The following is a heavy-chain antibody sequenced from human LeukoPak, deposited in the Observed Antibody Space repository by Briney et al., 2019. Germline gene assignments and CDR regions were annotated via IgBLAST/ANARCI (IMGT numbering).Heavy chain of an antibody. D-gene: IGHD3-3*01. CDR1: GFTFSNAW. V-gene: IGHV3-15*01. Sequence: GGSLRLSCAASGFTFSNAWMSWVRQAPGKGLEWVGRIKSKTDGGTTDYAAPVKGRFTISRDDSKNTLYLQMNSLKTEDTAVYYCTTDSNPYYDFWSGPSDYWGQGTLVTVSS. J-gene: IGHJ4*02. CDR2: IKSKTDGGTT. CDR3: TTDSNPYYDFWSGPSDY.